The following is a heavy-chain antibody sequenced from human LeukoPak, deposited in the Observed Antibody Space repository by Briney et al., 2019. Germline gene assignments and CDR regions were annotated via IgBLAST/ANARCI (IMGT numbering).Heavy chain of an antibody. V-gene: IGHV3-23*01. CDR2: LSGSGVRT. D-gene: IGHD6-19*01. CDR3: AKAEGYSTGWFSY. Sequence: PGGSLRLSCTVSGFTLSNYAMNWVRQAPGKGLEWVSGLSGSGVRTDYADSVKGRFTVSRDISKDTLYLQMNDLRAEDTAVYYCAKAEGYSTGWFSYWGQGTLVTVSS. CDR1: GFTLSNYA. J-gene: IGHJ4*02.